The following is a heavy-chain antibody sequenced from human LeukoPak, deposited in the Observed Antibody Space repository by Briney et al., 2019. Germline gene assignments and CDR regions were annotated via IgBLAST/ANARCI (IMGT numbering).Heavy chain of an antibody. CDR1: GFTFSSYA. CDR2: ISGSGGST. CDR3: AKDRNYDFWSGYYNYFDY. D-gene: IGHD3-3*01. J-gene: IGHJ4*02. V-gene: IGHV3-23*01. Sequence: PGGSLRLSCAASGFTFSSYAMSWIRQATANALECASAISGSGGSTYFADSVKARFTISRDNSKNTLYLQMNSLIAEDTAVYYFAKDRNYDFWSGYYNYFDYWGQGTLVTVSS.